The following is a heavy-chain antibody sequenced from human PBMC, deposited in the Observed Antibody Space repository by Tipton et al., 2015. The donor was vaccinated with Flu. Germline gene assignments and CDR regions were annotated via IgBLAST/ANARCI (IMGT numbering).Heavy chain of an antibody. J-gene: IGHJ5*02. CDR1: GFTFSSYD. Sequence: SLRLSCAASGFTFSSYDMHWVRQATGKGLEWVSAIGTAGDAYYPGSVKGRFTISRENAKNSLYLQMNSLRAGDTSVYYCARGRTRGFDPWCQGTLVTVSP. V-gene: IGHV3-13*01. CDR2: IGTAGDA. CDR3: ARGRTRGFDP.